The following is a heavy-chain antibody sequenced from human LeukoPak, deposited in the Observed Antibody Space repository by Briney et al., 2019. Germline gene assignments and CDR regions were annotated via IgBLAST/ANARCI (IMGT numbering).Heavy chain of an antibody. CDR2: IGGSGSRT. J-gene: IGHJ3*02. V-gene: IGHV3-23*01. CDR1: GFTFSTYA. CDR3: AKYSSAWYNDPFDI. D-gene: IGHD6-19*01. Sequence: GRSLRLSCVASGFTFSTYAMTWVRQAPGKGLEWVSGIGGSGSRTYYADSVKGRFSISRDNSKNTLFLQMNSLRAEDTAVYYCAKYSSAWYNDPFDIWGQGTMVTVSS.